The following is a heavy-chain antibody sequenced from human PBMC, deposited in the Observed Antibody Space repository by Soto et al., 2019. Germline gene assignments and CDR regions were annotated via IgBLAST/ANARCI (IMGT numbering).Heavy chain of an antibody. CDR3: ARGLYYYDSSGPIL. Sequence: GGSLRLSCAASGFTFSSYGMHWVRQAPGKGLEWVAVIWYDGSNKYYADSVKGRFTISRDNSKNTLYLQMNSLRAEDTAVYYCARGLYYYDSSGPILWGQGTLVTVS. CDR1: GFTFSSYG. D-gene: IGHD3-22*01. V-gene: IGHV3-33*01. CDR2: IWYDGSNK. J-gene: IGHJ4*02.